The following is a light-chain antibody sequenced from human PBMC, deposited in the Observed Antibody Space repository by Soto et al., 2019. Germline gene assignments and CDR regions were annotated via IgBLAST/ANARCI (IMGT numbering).Light chain of an antibody. CDR2: DVT. V-gene: IGLV2-11*01. CDR1: SSDVGGYNC. Sequence: QSAPTQPRSVSGSPGQSDTISCTGTSSDVGGYNCVSWYQQHPGKAPQLIIYDVTQRPSGVPDRFSGSKSGNTASLSISGLQAEDEADYYCCSHSASYTFVFGTGTKVTV. J-gene: IGLJ1*01. CDR3: CSHSASYTFV.